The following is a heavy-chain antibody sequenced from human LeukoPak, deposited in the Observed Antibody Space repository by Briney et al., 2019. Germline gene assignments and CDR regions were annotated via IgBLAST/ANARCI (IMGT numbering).Heavy chain of an antibody. D-gene: IGHD2-2*02. CDR1: GGSVSSGSYY. CDR3: ARVRGSCSSTSCYTFWFDP. V-gene: IGHV4-61*01. Sequence: SETLSLTCTVSGGSVSSGSYYWSWIRQPPGKGLEWIGYIYYSGSTNYIPSLKSRVTISVDTSKNQFSLKLSSVTAADTAVYYCARVRGSCSSTSCYTFWFDPWGQGTLVTVSS. CDR2: IYYSGST. J-gene: IGHJ5*02.